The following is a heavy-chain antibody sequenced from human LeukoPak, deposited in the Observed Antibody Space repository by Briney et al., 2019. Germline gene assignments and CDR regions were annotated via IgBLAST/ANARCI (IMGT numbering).Heavy chain of an antibody. V-gene: IGHV3-23*01. CDR2: ISGSGGST. CDR3: AKDRAIAAAATGAFDI. D-gene: IGHD6-13*01. CDR1: GFTFRIYG. Sequence: PGGTLRLSCAASGFTFRIYGMSWVRQAPGKGLEWVSGISGSGGSTYYADSVKGRFTISRDNSKNTLYLQMSSLRAEDTALYHCAKDRAIAAAATGAFDIWGQGTMVTVSS. J-gene: IGHJ3*02.